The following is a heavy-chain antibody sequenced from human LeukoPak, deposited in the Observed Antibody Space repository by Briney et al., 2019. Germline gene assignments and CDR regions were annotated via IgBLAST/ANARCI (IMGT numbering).Heavy chain of an antibody. CDR1: GYTFTSYG. J-gene: IGHJ4*02. CDR2: ISAYNGNT. Sequence: ASVKLSCKAYGYTFTSYGISWVRQAPGQGLEWMGWISAYNGNTNYAQKLQGRVTMTTDTSTSTAYMELRSVRSDDTAVYYCARAPSIAARPNIDYWGQGTLVTVSS. V-gene: IGHV1-18*01. CDR3: ARAPSIAARPNIDY. D-gene: IGHD6-6*01.